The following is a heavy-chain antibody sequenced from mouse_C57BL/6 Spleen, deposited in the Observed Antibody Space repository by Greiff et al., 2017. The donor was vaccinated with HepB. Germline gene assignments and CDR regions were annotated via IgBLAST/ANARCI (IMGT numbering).Heavy chain of an antibody. CDR1: GYTFTSYW. CDR3: ARCDTTVVDWYFDV. D-gene: IGHD1-1*01. CDR2: LDPSDSYT. Sequence: VQLQQPGAELVMPGASVKLSCKASGYTFTSYWMHWVKQRPGQGLVWIGELDPSDSYTNYNQKFKGKSPLTVDKSSSTADMQLSSLTSEDSAVYDCARCDTTVVDWYFDVWGTGTTVTVSS. V-gene: IGHV1-69*01. J-gene: IGHJ1*03.